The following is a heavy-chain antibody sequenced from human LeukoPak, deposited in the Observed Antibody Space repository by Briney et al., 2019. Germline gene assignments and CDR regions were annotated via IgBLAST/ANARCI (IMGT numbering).Heavy chain of an antibody. CDR1: GFTFDDYA. V-gene: IGHV3-9*01. CDR2: IIWNSGNI. Sequence: GRSLRLSCVASGFTFDDYAMHWVRQTPGKGLEWVSGIIWNSGNIGYADSVKGRFTISRDNVKNMVYLQMSSLTVEDTAVYYCARYCSGDTCDGALDLWGQGTLVTVSS. J-gene: IGHJ3*01. CDR3: ARYCSGDTCDGALDL. D-gene: IGHD2-15*01.